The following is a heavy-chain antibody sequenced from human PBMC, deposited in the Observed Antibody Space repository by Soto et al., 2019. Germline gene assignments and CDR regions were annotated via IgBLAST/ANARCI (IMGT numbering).Heavy chain of an antibody. V-gene: IGHV3-48*03. D-gene: IGHD3-9*01. CDR2: ISNSGTTI. CDR1: RFTFSSYQ. J-gene: IGHJ4*02. CDR3: AGVYWLFSKVDY. Sequence: EVQLVESGGGLVQPGGSLRLSCTASRFTFSSYQMNWVRQAPGKGLEWVSYISNSGTTIYYADSVKGRFTISRDNAKNSLFLQMNSLRAEDTAVYYCAGVYWLFSKVDYWGQGTLVTVSS.